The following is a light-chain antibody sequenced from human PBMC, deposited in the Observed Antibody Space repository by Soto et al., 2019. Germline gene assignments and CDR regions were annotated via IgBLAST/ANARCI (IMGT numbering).Light chain of an antibody. CDR3: SSYTSSSVV. CDR2: EIS. V-gene: IGLV2-14*01. CDR1: SSDVGGYNY. Sequence: QSALTQPASVSGPPGQSITISCTGTSSDVGGYNYVSWYQQHPGKAPKLMIFEISNRPSEVSNRFSGSKSGNTASLTISGLQAEDEADYYSSSYTSSSVVFGGGTKLTVL. J-gene: IGLJ2*01.